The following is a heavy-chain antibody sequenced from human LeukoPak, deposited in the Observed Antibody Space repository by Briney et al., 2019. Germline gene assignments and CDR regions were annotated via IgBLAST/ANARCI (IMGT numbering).Heavy chain of an antibody. CDR2: MSGSRGST. CDR3: AKDREYSYVYDAFDI. D-gene: IGHD3-16*01. V-gene: IGHV3-23*01. CDR1: GFTFSSYA. Sequence: GSSLRLSCAAPGFTFSSYAMSWFRQAPWKGLELVSGMSGSRGSTYYADSVKGRFTISRDNSKNTLYLQMNTLRAEDTAVYYCAKDREYSYVYDAFDIWGQGTLVTVSS. J-gene: IGHJ3*02.